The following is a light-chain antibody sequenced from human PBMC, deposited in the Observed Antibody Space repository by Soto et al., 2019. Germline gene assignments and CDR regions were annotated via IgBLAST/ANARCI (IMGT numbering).Light chain of an antibody. CDR1: QSISSY. J-gene: IGKJ1*01. V-gene: IGKV1-39*01. Sequence: DIQMTQSPSSLSASVGDRVTITCRASQSISSYLNWYQQKLGKAPKLLIYAASSLQSGVPSRFSGSGSGTDFTLTISSLQPEDFATYYCQQSYSTLLTFGQGTKVDIK. CDR2: AAS. CDR3: QQSYSTLLT.